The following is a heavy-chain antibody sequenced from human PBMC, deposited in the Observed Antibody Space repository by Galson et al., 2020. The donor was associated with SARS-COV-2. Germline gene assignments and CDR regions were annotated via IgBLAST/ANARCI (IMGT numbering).Heavy chain of an antibody. Sequence: SQTLSLTCSVSGGSISTYHWSWIRQSPGKGLEWSGYIYYSGSTTYNPSLKSRLTMSLDTSKNQFSLKLSSVTASDTAVYYCAGDYNSGSYRFDFWGQGTLVTVSS. D-gene: IGHD3-10*01. V-gene: IGHV4-59*08. CDR2: IYYSGST. CDR1: GGSISTYH. J-gene: IGHJ4*02. CDR3: AGDYNSGSYRFDF.